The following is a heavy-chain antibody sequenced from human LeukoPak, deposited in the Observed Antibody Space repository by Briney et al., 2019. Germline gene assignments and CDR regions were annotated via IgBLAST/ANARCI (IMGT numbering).Heavy chain of an antibody. V-gene: IGHV3-9*01. Sequence: PGGSLRLSCAASGFTFDDYAMHWVRQAPGKGLEWVSGISWNSGSIGYADSVTGRFTISRDNAKNSLYLQMNSLRAEDTALYYCAKAVCSSTSCYYNYWGQGTLVTVSS. CDR3: AKAVCSSTSCYYNY. CDR2: ISWNSGSI. J-gene: IGHJ4*02. CDR1: GFTFDDYA. D-gene: IGHD2-2*01.